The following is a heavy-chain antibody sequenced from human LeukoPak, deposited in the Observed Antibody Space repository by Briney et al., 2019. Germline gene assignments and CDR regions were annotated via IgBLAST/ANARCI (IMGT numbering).Heavy chain of an antibody. CDR2: ISADNHNT. Sequence: ASVKVSCKASGYVFANYGFSWVRQAPGQGLEWMGWISADNHNTKCAQKFQDRVTMTDDRSTSTVYMELRSLRSDDTAVYYCARDRRGYSAYDGEGSDYWGQGTLVTVSS. V-gene: IGHV1-18*04. CDR1: GYVFANYG. J-gene: IGHJ4*02. D-gene: IGHD5-12*01. CDR3: ARDRRGYSAYDGEGSDY.